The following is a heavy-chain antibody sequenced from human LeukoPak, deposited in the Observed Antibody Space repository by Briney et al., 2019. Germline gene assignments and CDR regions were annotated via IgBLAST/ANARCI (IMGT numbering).Heavy chain of an antibody. CDR1: GGSITSGDYY. CDR3: ARQRKQLVRYYYYYYYMDV. J-gene: IGHJ6*03. D-gene: IGHD6-13*01. V-gene: IGHV4-30-4*01. CDR2: MYYSGST. Sequence: SQTLSLTCTVSGGSITSGDYYWSWIRQPPGKGLEWIAYMYYSGSTYYNPSLKSRVTMSADTSKNQFSLKLSSVTAADTAVYYCARQRKQLVRYYYYYYYMDVWGKGTTVTVSS.